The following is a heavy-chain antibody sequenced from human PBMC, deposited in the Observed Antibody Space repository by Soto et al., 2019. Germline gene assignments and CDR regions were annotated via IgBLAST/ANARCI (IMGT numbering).Heavy chain of an antibody. CDR1: GGTFSSYA. CDR2: IIPIFGTA. D-gene: IGHD3-22*01. Sequence: ASVKVSCKASGGTFSSYAISWVRQAPGQGLEWMGGIIPIFGTANYAQKFQGRVTITADKSTSTAYMELSSLRSEDTAVYYCASPPDYYDSSGYYFAWGQGTLVTVSS. V-gene: IGHV1-69*06. J-gene: IGHJ5*02. CDR3: ASPPDYYDSSGYYFA.